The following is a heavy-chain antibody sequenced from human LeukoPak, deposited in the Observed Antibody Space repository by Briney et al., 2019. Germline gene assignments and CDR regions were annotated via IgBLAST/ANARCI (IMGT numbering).Heavy chain of an antibody. V-gene: IGHV1-8*01. CDR2: MNPNSGNT. J-gene: IGHJ6*02. CDR3: ARGSKYYDFWSGYYTPHYYYYYGMDV. Sequence: ASVKVSCKASGYTFTSYDINWVRQATGQGLEWMGWMNPNSGNTGYAQKFQGRVTMTRDTSISTAYMELSSLRSEDTAVYYCARGSKYYDFWSGYYTPHYYYYYGMDVWGQGTTVTVSS. D-gene: IGHD3-3*01. CDR1: GYTFTSYD.